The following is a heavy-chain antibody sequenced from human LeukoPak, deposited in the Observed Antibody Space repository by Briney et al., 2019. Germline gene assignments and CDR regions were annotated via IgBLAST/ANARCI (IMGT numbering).Heavy chain of an antibody. CDR2: IWYDRNKK. J-gene: IGHJ4*02. CDR3: ARSYYYDSSGYYDY. CDR1: GYIFSIHG. D-gene: IGHD3-22*01. Sequence: PGGSLRLSCATSGYIFSIHGMHWVRQAPGKGLERVGDIWYDRNKKHYVDSVKGRYTISRDNSKNTLYLQINSLRAENTAVYYCARSYYYDSSGYYDYWGQGTLVTVSS. V-gene: IGHV3-33*01.